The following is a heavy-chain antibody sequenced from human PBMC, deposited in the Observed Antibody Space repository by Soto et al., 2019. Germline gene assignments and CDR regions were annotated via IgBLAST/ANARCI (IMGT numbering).Heavy chain of an antibody. Sequence: VQLLESGGRSVKPGGSLRLSCAAAGLTFRTFAMNWVRQAPGKGLEWVSGISGSGGRTYYSDSVKGRFTLSRDNSKNTLDLQMNSLRPEDTAVYYCAKGGLGDYYYYAMDVWGQGTTVTVSS. CDR3: AKGGLGDYYYYAMDV. J-gene: IGHJ6*02. V-gene: IGHV3-23*01. CDR2: ISGSGGRT. CDR1: GLTFRTFA. D-gene: IGHD3-16*01.